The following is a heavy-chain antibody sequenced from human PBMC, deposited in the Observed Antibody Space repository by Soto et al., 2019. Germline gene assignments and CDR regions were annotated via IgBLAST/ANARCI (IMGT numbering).Heavy chain of an antibody. CDR3: ARDPYCSSTSCYSRGDMDF. V-gene: IGHV3-21*01. CDR2: ISSSSSYI. CDR1: GFTFSSYS. D-gene: IGHD2-2*01. Sequence: GGSLRLSCAASGFTFSSYSMNWARQAPGKGLEWVSSISSSSSYIYYADSVKGRFTISRDNAKNSLYLQMNSLRAEDTAVYYCARDPYCSSTSCYSRGDMDFWGQGTTVTVSS. J-gene: IGHJ6*02.